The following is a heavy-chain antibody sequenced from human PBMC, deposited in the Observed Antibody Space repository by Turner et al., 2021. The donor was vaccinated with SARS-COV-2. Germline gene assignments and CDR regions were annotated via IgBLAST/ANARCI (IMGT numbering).Heavy chain of an antibody. V-gene: IGHV3-30*03. D-gene: IGHD3-22*01. Sequence: QVQLVESGGGVVQPGRSLRLSCAASGFTFSNYGVHWVRQAPGKGLEWVAVISYDGSNKYYADSVKGRFTISRDNSKNTLYLQMNSLRAEDTAVYYCARGTYYYDSSVYSGTNWFDPWGQGTLVTVSS. J-gene: IGHJ5*02. CDR2: ISYDGSNK. CDR3: ARGTYYYDSSVYSGTNWFDP. CDR1: GFTFSNYG.